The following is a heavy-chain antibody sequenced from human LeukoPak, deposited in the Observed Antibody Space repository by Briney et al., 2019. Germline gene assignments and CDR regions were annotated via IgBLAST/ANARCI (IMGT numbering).Heavy chain of an antibody. Sequence: SQTLSLTCTVSGGSISSGDYYWSRIRQPPGKGLEWIGYIYYSGSTYYNPSLKSRVTISVDTSKNQFSLKLSSVTAADTAVYYCARRYYDILTGWAAFDIWGQGTMDTVSS. D-gene: IGHD3-9*01. CDR3: ARRYYDILTGWAAFDI. CDR2: IYYSGST. V-gene: IGHV4-30-4*01. CDR1: GGSISSGDYY. J-gene: IGHJ3*02.